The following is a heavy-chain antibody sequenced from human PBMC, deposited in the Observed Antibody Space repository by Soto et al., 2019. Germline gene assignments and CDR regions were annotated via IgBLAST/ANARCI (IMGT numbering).Heavy chain of an antibody. CDR2: ISGSGSTI. CDR3: ARSQYIDY. CDR1: GFTFRSYN. V-gene: IGHV3-48*02. Sequence: PGGSLRRSFLVSGFTFRSYNLNWVRQAPWKGLDWVTYISGSGSTIYYANSVKGRFTISRDNVKNSLYLQMHSLRDEDTAVSYCARSQYIDYWGQATLVTVSS. J-gene: IGHJ4*02. D-gene: IGHD6-6*01.